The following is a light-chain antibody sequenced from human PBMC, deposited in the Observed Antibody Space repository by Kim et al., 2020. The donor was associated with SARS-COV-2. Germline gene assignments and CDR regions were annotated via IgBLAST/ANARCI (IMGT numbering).Light chain of an antibody. CDR3: SSYTSSSTWV. J-gene: IGLJ3*02. CDR2: DVS. Sequence: GQSNTSPCTGTSSDVGGYNYGSWYQQHPGKAPKLMIYDVSKRPSGVSNRFSGSKSGNTASLTISGLQAEDEADYYCSSYTSSSTWVFGGGTQLTVL. CDR1: SSDVGGYNY. V-gene: IGLV2-14*04.